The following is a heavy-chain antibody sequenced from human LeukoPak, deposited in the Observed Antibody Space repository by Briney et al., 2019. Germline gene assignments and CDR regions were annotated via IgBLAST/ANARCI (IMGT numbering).Heavy chain of an antibody. J-gene: IGHJ4*02. V-gene: IGHV3-74*01. CDR3: ATKQWLAPPPDS. CDR1: GFTFSKYW. CDR2: INTEGTVT. D-gene: IGHD6-19*01. Sequence: GGSLRLSCAASGFTFSKYWMLWVRQAPGKGLESVSRINTEGTVTTYADSVKGRSTVSRDNADNTMFLQMNSVRDEDTAVYYCATKQWLAPPPDSWGQGTPVTVSS.